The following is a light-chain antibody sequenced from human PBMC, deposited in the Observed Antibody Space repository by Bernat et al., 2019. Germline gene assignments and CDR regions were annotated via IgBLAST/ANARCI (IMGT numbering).Light chain of an antibody. Sequence: EIVLTQFPATLSLTLGERATLSCRASQSVSSYLAWYQQKPGQAPRLFIYDASNRATGIPARFSGRGSGTDFTLTISSLEPEDFAVYYCQQRSKTFSQGTRLESK. CDR1: QSVSSY. V-gene: IGKV3-11*01. CDR2: DAS. CDR3: QQRSKT. J-gene: IGKJ5*01.